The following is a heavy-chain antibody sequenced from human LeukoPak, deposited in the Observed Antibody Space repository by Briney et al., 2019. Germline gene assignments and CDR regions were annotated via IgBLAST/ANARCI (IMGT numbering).Heavy chain of an antibody. CDR2: ISSSSSYI. CDR3: AKDETISGVNYFYY. V-gene: IGHV3-21*04. Sequence: GGSLRLSCAASGFTFSSYSMNWVRQAPGKGLEWVSSISSSSSYIYYADSVKGRFTSTRDNAKNSLYLQMNSLRAEDTAVYYCAKDETISGVNYFYYWGQGTLVTVSS. J-gene: IGHJ4*02. CDR1: GFTFSSYS. D-gene: IGHD3-3*01.